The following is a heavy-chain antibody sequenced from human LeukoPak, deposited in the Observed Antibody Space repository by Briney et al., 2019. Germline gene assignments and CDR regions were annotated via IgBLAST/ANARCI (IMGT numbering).Heavy chain of an antibody. J-gene: IGHJ6*03. D-gene: IGHD2-2*01. CDR3: ARCYCSSTSCRYYYYYYMDV. Sequence: PSETLSLTCTVSGYSISSGYYWGWIRQPPGKGLEWIGSIYHSGSTYYNPSLKSRVTISVDTSKNQFSLKLSSVTAADTAVYYCARCYCSSTSCRYYYYYYMDVWGKGTTVTVSS. CDR1: GYSISSGYY. V-gene: IGHV4-38-2*02. CDR2: IYHSGST.